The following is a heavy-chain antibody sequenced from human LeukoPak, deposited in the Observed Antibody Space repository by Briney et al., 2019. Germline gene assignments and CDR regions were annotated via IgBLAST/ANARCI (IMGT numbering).Heavy chain of an antibody. CDR1: GGSISSSSYY. Sequence: PSETLSLTCTVSGGSISSSSYYWGWIRQPPGKGLEWIGSIYYSGSTNYNPSLKSRVTISVDTSKNQFSLKLSSVTAADTAVYYCARGLFGSSWWFDYWGQGTLVTVSS. V-gene: IGHV4-39*07. CDR2: IYYSGST. CDR3: ARGLFGSSWWFDY. J-gene: IGHJ4*02. D-gene: IGHD6-13*01.